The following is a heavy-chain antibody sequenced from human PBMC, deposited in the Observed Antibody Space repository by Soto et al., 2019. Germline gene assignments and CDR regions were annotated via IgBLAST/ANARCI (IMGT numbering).Heavy chain of an antibody. CDR3: SGINSSGRCEAIDY. CDR2: IIPIFGTA. D-gene: IGHD6-25*01. CDR1: GGTFSSYA. Sequence: QVQLVQSGAEVKKPGSSVKVSCKASGGTFSSYAISWVRQAPGQGLEWMGGIIPIFGTANYAQKFKGMVRMTSSDCTSTAYMELRILRSEESAVCCGSGINSSGRCEAIDYWGQGTLVTVSS. J-gene: IGHJ4*02. V-gene: IGHV1-69*05.